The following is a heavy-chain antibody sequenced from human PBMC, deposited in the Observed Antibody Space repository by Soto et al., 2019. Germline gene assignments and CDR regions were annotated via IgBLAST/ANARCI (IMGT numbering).Heavy chain of an antibody. V-gene: IGHV4-59*01. CDR2: FYKSGTT. Sequence: QVQLQESGPGLVKPSETLSFTCTVSGDSINSYYWSWIRQPPGKGLEWIAYFYKSGTTNYNPSLKSRVTISVYTSKNQFSLKLSSVTAADTAVYYCARTYDNSGPNSGGYAFDIWGQGTMLTVSS. J-gene: IGHJ3*02. CDR3: ARTYDNSGPNSGGYAFDI. CDR1: GDSINSYY. D-gene: IGHD3-22*01.